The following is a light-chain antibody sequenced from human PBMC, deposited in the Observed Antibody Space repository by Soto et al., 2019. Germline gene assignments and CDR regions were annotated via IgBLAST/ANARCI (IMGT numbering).Light chain of an antibody. CDR2: SAS. CDR3: QKFNTAPLT. CDR1: QAISVY. J-gene: IGKJ5*01. Sequence: DIQMTQSPSSLSASVGDRVTITCRASQAISVYLAWYQQKPGKVPKLLIYSASTLQSGVPSRFSGSGSGTDFTLTISSLQLEDVATYYCQKFNTAPLTFGQGTRLEIK. V-gene: IGKV1-27*01.